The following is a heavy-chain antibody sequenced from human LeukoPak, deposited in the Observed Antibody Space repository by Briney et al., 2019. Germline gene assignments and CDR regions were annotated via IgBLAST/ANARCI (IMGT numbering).Heavy chain of an antibody. CDR3: ARDWARGILTGYYRRAPIDY. J-gene: IGHJ4*02. V-gene: IGHV3-7*03. Sequence: GGSLRLSYVASGFTFSSYWMTWVRQAPGKGLEWVANIKQDGSEKYYVASVKGRFTISRDNAKNSLYLQMNSLRAEDTAVYYCARDWARGILTGYYRRAPIDYWGQGTLVTVSS. CDR2: IKQDGSEK. D-gene: IGHD3-9*01. CDR1: GFTFSSYW.